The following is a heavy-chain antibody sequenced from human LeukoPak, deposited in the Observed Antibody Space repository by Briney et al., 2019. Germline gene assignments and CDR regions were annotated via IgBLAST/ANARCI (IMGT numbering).Heavy chain of an antibody. CDR1: GGSFSGYY. J-gene: IGHJ4*02. CDR3: ARGLDCSGGSCYRYYFDY. D-gene: IGHD2-15*01. Sequence: SETLSLTCAVYGGSFSGYYWSWIRQPPEKGLEWIGEINHSGSTNYNPSLKSRVTISLDTSKNQFSLKLTSVTAADTAVYYCARGLDCSGGSCYRYYFDYWGQGTLVTVSS. V-gene: IGHV4-34*01. CDR2: INHSGST.